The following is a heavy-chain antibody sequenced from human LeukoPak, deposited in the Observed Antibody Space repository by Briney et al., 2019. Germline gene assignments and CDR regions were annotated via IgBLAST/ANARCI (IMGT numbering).Heavy chain of an antibody. CDR1: GFTFSSYA. CDR2: ISGSGGST. CDR3: AKAGDNWNPIAAADY. D-gene: IGHD1-20*01. Sequence: GGSLRLSCAASGFTFSSYAMSWVRQAPGKGLEWVSSISGSGGSTYYADSVKGRFTISRDNSKNTLYLQMNSLRAEDTAVYYCAKAGDNWNPIAAADYWGQGTLVTVSS. J-gene: IGHJ4*02. V-gene: IGHV3-23*01.